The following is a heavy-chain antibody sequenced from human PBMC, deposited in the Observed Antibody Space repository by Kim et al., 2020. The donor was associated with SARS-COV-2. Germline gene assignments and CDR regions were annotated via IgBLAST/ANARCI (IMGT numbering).Heavy chain of an antibody. D-gene: IGHD3-22*01. CDR1: GFNFSNYA. Sequence: GSLRLSCAASGFNFSNYAIHWGRQAPGKWLERVALIAYDGNNKYYADSVRGRFSIPRDNSKNTVYLHMNSLREEDTDDYDCARGYYDSSGPPTDTWGHG. V-gene: IGHV3-30*04. J-gene: IGHJ5*01. CDR3: ARGYYDSSGPPTDT. CDR2: IAYDGNNK.